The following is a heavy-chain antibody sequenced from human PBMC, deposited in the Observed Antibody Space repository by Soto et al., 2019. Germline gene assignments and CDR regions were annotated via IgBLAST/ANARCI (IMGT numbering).Heavy chain of an antibody. V-gene: IGHV4-30-2*01. J-gene: IGHJ4*02. CDR1: GGSISSGGYS. CDR3: ARGVTTVTTIDY. D-gene: IGHD4-17*01. CDR2: IYHSGST. Sequence: TLSLTCAVSGGSISSGGYSLSWIRQPPGKGLEWIGYIYHSGSTYYNPSLKSRVTISVDRSKNQFSLKLSSVTAADTAVYYCARGVTTVTTIDYWGQGTLVTVSS.